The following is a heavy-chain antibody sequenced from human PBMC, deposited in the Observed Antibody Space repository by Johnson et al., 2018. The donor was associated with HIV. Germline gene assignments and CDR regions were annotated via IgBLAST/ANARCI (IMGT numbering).Heavy chain of an antibody. CDR3: ARDLWVTKDACDI. CDR1: GFTFSSYG. J-gene: IGHJ3*02. D-gene: IGHD4-17*01. V-gene: IGHV3-33*08. CDR2: IRYDGSNK. Sequence: QVQLVESGGGVVQPGRSLRLSCAASGFTFSSYGMHWVRQTPGKGLEWVAFIRYDGSNKYYADSVKGRFTISRDNSKNTLYLQMNSLRAEDTAVYYCARDLWVTKDACDIWGQGTMVTVSS.